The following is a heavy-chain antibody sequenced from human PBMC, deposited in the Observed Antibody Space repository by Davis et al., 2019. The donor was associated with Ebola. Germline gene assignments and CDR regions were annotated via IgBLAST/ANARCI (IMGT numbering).Heavy chain of an antibody. CDR1: GYTFTSYG. D-gene: IGHD2-15*01. Sequence: AASVKVSCKASGYTFTSYGISWVRQAPGQGLEWMGWISAYNGNTNYAQKFQGRVTITADKSTSTAYMELSSLRSEDTAVYYCARGGYCSGGSCTRAYYYYGMDVWGQGTTVTVSS. CDR3: ARGGYCSGGSCTRAYYYYGMDV. V-gene: IGHV1-18*01. CDR2: ISAYNGNT. J-gene: IGHJ6*02.